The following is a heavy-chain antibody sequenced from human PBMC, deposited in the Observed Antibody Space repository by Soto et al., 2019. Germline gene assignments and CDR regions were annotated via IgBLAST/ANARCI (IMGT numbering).Heavy chain of an antibody. CDR1: GFTFSSYC. CDR2: IWYDGSNK. J-gene: IGHJ6*02. CDR3: ARWYGDSTYYYYYYGMDV. D-gene: IGHD4-17*01. V-gene: IGHV3-33*01. Sequence: GGSLRLSCAASGFTFSSYCMHWVRQAPGKGLEWVAVIWYDGSNKYYADSVKGRFTISRDNSKNTLYLQMNSLRAEDTAVYYCARWYGDSTYYYYYYGMDVWGQGTTVTVSS.